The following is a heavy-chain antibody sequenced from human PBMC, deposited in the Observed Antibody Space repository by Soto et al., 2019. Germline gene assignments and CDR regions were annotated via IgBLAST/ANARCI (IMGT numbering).Heavy chain of an antibody. D-gene: IGHD3-16*01. V-gene: IGHV3-53*01. J-gene: IGHJ3*02. CDR1: GVSVKTSY. CDR3: ASTTVWKNAFEI. CDR2: VESGGSI. Sequence: EVRLVESGGGVIQPGGSLRLSCAASGVSVKTSYMSWVRQSPGKGLEWVSLVESGGSIYYADSVKGRFTISRDDFQNTLALQMNSPRVEDTATYYCASTTVWKNAFEIWGQGTLVSVSS.